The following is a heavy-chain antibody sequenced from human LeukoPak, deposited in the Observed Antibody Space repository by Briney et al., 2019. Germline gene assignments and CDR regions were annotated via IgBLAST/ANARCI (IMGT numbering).Heavy chain of an antibody. CDR2: INHSGST. V-gene: IGHV4-34*01. J-gene: IGHJ4*02. Sequence: PSETLSLTCAVYGGSFSGYYWSWIRQPPGKGLEWIGEINHSGSTNYNPSLKSRVTISVDTSKNQFSLKLSSVTAADTAVYYCAAYYQLYWGQGTLVTASS. CDR3: AAYYQLY. D-gene: IGHD2-2*01. CDR1: GGSFSGYY.